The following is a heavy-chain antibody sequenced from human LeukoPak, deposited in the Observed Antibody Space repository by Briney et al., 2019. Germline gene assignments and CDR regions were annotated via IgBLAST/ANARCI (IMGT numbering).Heavy chain of an antibody. CDR2: IYCSGST. CDR3: ARDLDYGGFDY. CDR1: GGSISSYY. Sequence: SETLSLTCTVSGGSISSYYWSWIRQPPGKGLEWIGYIYCSGSTNYNPSLKSRVTISVDTSKNQFSLKLSSVTAADTAVYYCARDLDYGGFDYWGQGTLVTVSS. V-gene: IGHV4-59*01. J-gene: IGHJ4*02. D-gene: IGHD4/OR15-4a*01.